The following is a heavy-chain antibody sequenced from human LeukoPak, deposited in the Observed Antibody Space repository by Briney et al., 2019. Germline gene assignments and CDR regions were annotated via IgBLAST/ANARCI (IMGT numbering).Heavy chain of an antibody. CDR1: GGSISSYY. V-gene: IGHV4-59*01. CDR3: ARGAGCSSTSCHGVFDY. CDR2: IYYSGST. J-gene: IGHJ4*02. D-gene: IGHD2-2*01. Sequence: SETLSLTCTVSGGSISSYYWGWIRQPPGKGLEWIGYIYYSGSTNYNPSLKSRVTISADTSKNQFSLKLSSVTAADTAVYYCARGAGCSSTSCHGVFDYWGQGTLVTVSS.